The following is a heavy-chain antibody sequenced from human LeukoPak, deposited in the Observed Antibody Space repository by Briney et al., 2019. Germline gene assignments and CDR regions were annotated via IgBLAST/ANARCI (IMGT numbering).Heavy chain of an antibody. CDR1: GFVFRSYG. Sequence: GGSLRLSCAASGFVFRSYGMHWVRQAPGKGLEWVAVIWYDGSNNNYADSVKGRFTISRDNFKNTLYLQMNSLRVEDTAVYYCASSNGWGQGTMVTASS. D-gene: IGHD3-22*01. V-gene: IGHV3-33*01. CDR2: IWYDGSNN. J-gene: IGHJ4*02. CDR3: ASSNG.